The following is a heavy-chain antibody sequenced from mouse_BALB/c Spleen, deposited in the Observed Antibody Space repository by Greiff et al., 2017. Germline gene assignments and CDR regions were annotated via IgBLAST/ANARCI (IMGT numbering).Heavy chain of an antibody. CDR1: GFTFSSYA. J-gene: IGHJ2*01. D-gene: IGHD1-2*01. Sequence: DVKLQESGGGLVKPGGSLKLSCAASGFTFSSYAMSWVRQTPEKRLEWVATISSGGSYTYYPDSVKGRFTISRDNAKNTLYLQMSSLRSEDTAMYYCARQDGYYFDYWGQGTTLTVSS. CDR2: ISSGGSYT. V-gene: IGHV5-9-3*01. CDR3: ARQDGYYFDY.